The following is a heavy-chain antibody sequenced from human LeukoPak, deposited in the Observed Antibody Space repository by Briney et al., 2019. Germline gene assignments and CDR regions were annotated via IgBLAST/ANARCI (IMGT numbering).Heavy chain of an antibody. CDR1: GFTFSSYD. D-gene: IGHD3-3*01. Sequence: GGSLRLSCAASGFTFSSYDMHWVRQATGKGLEWVSAIGTAGDTCYPGSVKGRFTISRENAKNSLYLQMNSLRAEDTAVYYCARDRVNYDFWSGYYYYGMDVWGQGTTVTVSS. J-gene: IGHJ6*02. CDR2: IGTAGDT. V-gene: IGHV3-13*01. CDR3: ARDRVNYDFWSGYYYYGMDV.